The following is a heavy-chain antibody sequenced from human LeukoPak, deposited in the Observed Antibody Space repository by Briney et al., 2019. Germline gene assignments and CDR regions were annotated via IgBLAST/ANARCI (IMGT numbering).Heavy chain of an antibody. V-gene: IGHV3-74*01. CDR3: ARDYVYVWGSHSYNWFDP. CDR2: INSDGSST. D-gene: IGHD3-16*01. CDR1: GFTFSSYW. J-gene: IGHJ5*02. Sequence: GGSLRLSCAASGFTFSSYWMHWVRQAPGKGLVWVSRINSDGSSTSYADSVKGRFTISRDNAKNTLYLQMNSLRAEDTAVYYCARDYVYVWGSHSYNWFDPWGQGTLVTVSS.